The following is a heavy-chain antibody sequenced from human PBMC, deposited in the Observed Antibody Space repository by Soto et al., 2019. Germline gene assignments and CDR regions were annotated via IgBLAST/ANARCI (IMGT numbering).Heavy chain of an antibody. CDR1: GVPLTSHA. CDR2: ISYDGSNK. V-gene: IGHV3-30*18. Sequence: GGCLSLSCAASGVPLTSHAMHWVRQAPGKGLEWVAVISYDGSNKYYADSVKGRFTISRDNSKNTLYLQMNSLRAEDTAVYYCAKDLFTAMVTRAFDYWGQGTLVTVSS. J-gene: IGHJ4*02. D-gene: IGHD5-18*01. CDR3: AKDLFTAMVTRAFDY.